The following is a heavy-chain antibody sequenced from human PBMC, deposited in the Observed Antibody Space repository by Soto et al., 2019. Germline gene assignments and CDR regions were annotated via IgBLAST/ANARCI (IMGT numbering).Heavy chain of an antibody. CDR1: GGSISSGGYS. V-gene: IGHV4-31*11. J-gene: IGHJ5*02. Sequence: SETLSLTCAVSGGSISSGGYSWSWIRQQPGKGLEWIGYIYYSGSTYYNPSLKSRVTISVDTSKNQFSLKLSSVTAADTAVYYCARDVQYCSGGSCYTYWFDPWGQGTLVTVSS. CDR3: ARDVQYCSGGSCYTYWFDP. D-gene: IGHD2-15*01. CDR2: IYYSGST.